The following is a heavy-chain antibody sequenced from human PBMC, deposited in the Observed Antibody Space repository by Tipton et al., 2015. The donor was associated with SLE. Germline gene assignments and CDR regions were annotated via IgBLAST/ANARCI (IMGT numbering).Heavy chain of an antibody. V-gene: IGHV4-39*07. CDR2: IYSTGTT. CDR3: ARQTTEAGVVGYFFAD. J-gene: IGHJ4*02. Sequence: GLVKPSETLSLTCTVSGDSISNLNDFWGWIRQPPGKGLEWIGSIYSTGTTYFNASLRGRVTMSIDTSTNQFSLRLASVTAADTAVYFCARQTTEAGVVGYFFADWGQGTLVTVPS. D-gene: IGHD6-19*01. CDR1: GDSISNLNDF.